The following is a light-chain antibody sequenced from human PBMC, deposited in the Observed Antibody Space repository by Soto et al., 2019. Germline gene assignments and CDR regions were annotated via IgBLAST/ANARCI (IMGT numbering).Light chain of an antibody. CDR3: LQHNSYPHT. V-gene: IGKV1-17*03. Sequence: DIQMTQSPSAMSASVGDRVTITCRASQGISNYLAWFQQKPGKVPNRLIYAASSLQRGVPSRFRGSGSGTECTLTISSLQPEDSATHYCLQHNSYPHTFGQGTKLEIK. CDR1: QGISNY. CDR2: AAS. J-gene: IGKJ2*01.